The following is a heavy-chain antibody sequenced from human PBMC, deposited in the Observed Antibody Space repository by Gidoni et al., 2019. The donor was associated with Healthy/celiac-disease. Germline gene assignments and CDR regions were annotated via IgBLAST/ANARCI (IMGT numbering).Heavy chain of an antibody. Sequence: EVQLVESGGGLVQPGRSLRLFCPASGFPFGDYAMSWVRQAPGKGLEWVGFIRSKAYGGTTEYDASVKGRFTISRDDSKSIAYLQMNSLKTEDTAVYYCTGPYYDFWSGYPYAMDVWGQGTTVTVSS. CDR1: GFPFGDYA. J-gene: IGHJ6*02. CDR2: IRSKAYGGTT. CDR3: TGPYYDFWSGYPYAMDV. D-gene: IGHD3-3*01. V-gene: IGHV3-49*04.